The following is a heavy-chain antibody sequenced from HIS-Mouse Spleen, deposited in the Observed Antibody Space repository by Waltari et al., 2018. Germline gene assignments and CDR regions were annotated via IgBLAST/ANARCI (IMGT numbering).Heavy chain of an antibody. Sequence: QLQLQESGPGLVKPSETLSLTCTVSGGSISSSSYYWGWIRQPPGKGLEWIGRIYYSASTSYTASLKSRVTISLDTSKTQFSLKLSSVTAADTAVYYCAREIPYSSSWYDWYFDLWGRGTLVTVSS. CDR1: GGSISSSSYY. CDR3: AREIPYSSSWYDWYFDL. CDR2: IYYSAST. D-gene: IGHD6-13*01. V-gene: IGHV4-39*07. J-gene: IGHJ2*01.